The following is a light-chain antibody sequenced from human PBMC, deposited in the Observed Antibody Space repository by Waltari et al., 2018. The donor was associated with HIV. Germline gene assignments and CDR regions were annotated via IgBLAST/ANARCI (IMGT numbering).Light chain of an antibody. Sequence: DIQMNKSPSSLSASIGDRVTMTCRANQGIGNSLAWSQQKPGKVPTLLIYAASTLQSGVPARFSGSGSGTDFTLTISSLQPEDFATYYCQKYNSAPLTFGPGTKVDFK. J-gene: IGKJ3*01. CDR2: AAS. CDR3: QKYNSAPLT. V-gene: IGKV1-27*01. CDR1: QGIGNS.